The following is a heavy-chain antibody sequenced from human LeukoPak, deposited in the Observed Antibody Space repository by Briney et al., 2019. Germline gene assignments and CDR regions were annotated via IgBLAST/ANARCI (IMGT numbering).Heavy chain of an antibody. CDR1: EFTFSSYN. J-gene: IGHJ4*02. D-gene: IGHD6-19*01. V-gene: IGHV3-21*01. CDR2: ISSSNSYI. Sequence: GGSLRLSCAASEFTFSSYNMNWVRQAPGKGLEWVSSISSSNSYIYYADSVKGRFTISRDNSKNTLYLQMNSLRAEDTAVYYCAKVGHSSGWYGGFDYWGQGTLVTVSS. CDR3: AKVGHSSGWYGGFDY.